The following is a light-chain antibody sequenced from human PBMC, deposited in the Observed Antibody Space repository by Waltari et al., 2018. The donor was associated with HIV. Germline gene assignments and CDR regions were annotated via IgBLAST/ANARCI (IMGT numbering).Light chain of an antibody. CDR2: DVS. Sequence: QSALTQPASVSGSPGQSITISCTGTSSDIGTYNYVSWYQRHPGKAPKPMIYDVSKRPSGVSNRFSGAKSGNTAALTISGLQAEDEADYYCSSYTSSSTPVVFGGGTKLTVL. V-gene: IGLV2-14*01. CDR3: SSYTSSSTPVV. CDR1: SSDIGTYNY. J-gene: IGLJ2*01.